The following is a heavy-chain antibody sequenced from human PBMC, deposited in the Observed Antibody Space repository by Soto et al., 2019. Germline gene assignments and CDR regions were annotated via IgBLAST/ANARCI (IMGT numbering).Heavy chain of an antibody. CDR2: ISGSGGST. D-gene: IGHD3-3*01. J-gene: IGHJ4*02. CDR1: GFTFSSYA. Sequence: PGGSLRLSCAASGFTFSSYAMSWVRQAPGKGLEWVSAISGSGGSTYYADSVKGRFTISRDNSKNTLYLQMNSLRAEDTAVYYCAKGPYYDFWSGYNGYYFDYWGQGTRVTVSS. CDR3: AKGPYYDFWSGYNGYYFDY. V-gene: IGHV3-23*01.